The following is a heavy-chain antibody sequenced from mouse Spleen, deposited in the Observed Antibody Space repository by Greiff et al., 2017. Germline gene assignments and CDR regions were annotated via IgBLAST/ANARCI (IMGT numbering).Heavy chain of an antibody. Sequence: VQLKESGPELVKPGASVKISCKASGYSFTSYYIHWVKQRPGQGLEWIGWIYPGSGNTKYNEKFKGKATLTADTSSSTAYMQLSSLTSEDSAVYYCAREGETARATFAYWGQGTLVTVSA. V-gene: IGHV1-66*01. CDR2: IYPGSGNT. J-gene: IGHJ3*01. CDR3: AREGETARATFAY. CDR1: GYSFTSYY. D-gene: IGHD3-1*01.